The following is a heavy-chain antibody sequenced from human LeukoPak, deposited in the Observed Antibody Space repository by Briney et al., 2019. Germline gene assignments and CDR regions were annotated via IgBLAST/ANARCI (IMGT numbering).Heavy chain of an antibody. CDR3: ARDSITGTTFYYYYYMDV. CDR2: IYYSGST. CDR1: GGSISSSSYY. D-gene: IGHD1-20*01. V-gene: IGHV4-39*06. Sequence: SETLSLTCTVSGGSISSSSYYWGWIRQPPGKGLEWIGRIYYSGSTYYNPSLKSRVTISVDTSKKQFDLKLSSVTAADTAVYYCARDSITGTTFYYYYYMDVWGKGTTVTVSS. J-gene: IGHJ6*03.